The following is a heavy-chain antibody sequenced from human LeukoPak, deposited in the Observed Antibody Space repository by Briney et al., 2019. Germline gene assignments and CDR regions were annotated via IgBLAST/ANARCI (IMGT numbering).Heavy chain of an antibody. CDR2: ISAYNGNT. D-gene: IGHD6-19*01. CDR1: GCTFTSYG. J-gene: IGHJ1*01. Sequence: ASVNVSCKASGCTFTSYGISWVRQAPGQGLEWMGWISAYNGNTNYAQKLQGRVTMTTDTSTSTAYMELRSLRSDDTAVYYCARGNEQWLVHQHWAQGTLVTVSS. CDR3: ARGNEQWLVHQH. V-gene: IGHV1-18*01.